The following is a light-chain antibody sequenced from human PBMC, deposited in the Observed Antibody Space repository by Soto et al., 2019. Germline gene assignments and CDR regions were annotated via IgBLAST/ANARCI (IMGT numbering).Light chain of an antibody. CDR2: EVS. CDR1: SSDVGSYNL. CDR3: CSYAGSSTYV. Sequence: LTQPASVSGSPGQSITISCTGTSSDVGSYNLVSWYQQHPGKAPQLMIYEVSKRPSGVSNRFSGSKSGNTASLTISGLQAEDEADYYCCSYAGSSTYVFGTGTKVTVL. V-gene: IGLV2-23*02. J-gene: IGLJ1*01.